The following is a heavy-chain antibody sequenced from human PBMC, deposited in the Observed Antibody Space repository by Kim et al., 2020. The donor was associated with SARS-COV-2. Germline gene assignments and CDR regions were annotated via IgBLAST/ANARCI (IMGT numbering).Heavy chain of an antibody. Sequence: TNYADSVKGRFTISRDNAKNSLYLQMNSLRAEDTAVYYCAREGSSAAFDIWGQGTMVTVSS. CDR2: T. CDR3: AREGSSAAFDI. D-gene: IGHD1-26*01. J-gene: IGHJ3*02. V-gene: IGHV3-11*05.